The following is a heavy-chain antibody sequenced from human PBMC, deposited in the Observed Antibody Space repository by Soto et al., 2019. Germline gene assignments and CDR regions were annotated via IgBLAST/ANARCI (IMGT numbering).Heavy chain of an antibody. CDR1: GGTFSSYT. J-gene: IGHJ5*02. CDR3: ARDLGYCSGGSCRNWFDP. V-gene: IGHV1-69*08. D-gene: IGHD2-15*01. Sequence: QVQLVQSGAEVKKPGSSVKVSCKASGGTFSSYTISWVRQAPGQGLEWMGRIIPILGIANYAQKFQGRVTITADKSTSTXXMELSSLRSEDTAVYYCARDLGYCSGGSCRNWFDPWGQGTLVTVSS. CDR2: IIPILGIA.